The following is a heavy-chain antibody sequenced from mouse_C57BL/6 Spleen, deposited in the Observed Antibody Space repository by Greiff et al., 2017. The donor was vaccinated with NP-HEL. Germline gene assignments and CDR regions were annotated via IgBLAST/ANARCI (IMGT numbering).Heavy chain of an antibody. CDR3: ARCRQYDGSSYPYWYFDV. V-gene: IGHV1-53*01. J-gene: IGHJ1*03. CDR2: INPSNGGT. CDR1: GYTFTSYW. D-gene: IGHD1-1*01. Sequence: VKLQQPGTELVKPGASVKLSCKASGYTFTSYWMHWVKQRPGQGLEWIGNINPSNGGTNYNEKFKSKATLTVDKSSSTAYMQLSSLTSEDSAVYYCARCRQYDGSSYPYWYFDVWGTGTTVTVSS.